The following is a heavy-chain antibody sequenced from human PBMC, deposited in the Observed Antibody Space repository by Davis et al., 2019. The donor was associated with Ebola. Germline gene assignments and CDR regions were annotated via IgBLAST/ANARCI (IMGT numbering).Heavy chain of an antibody. J-gene: IGHJ6*02. D-gene: IGHD3-16*01. Sequence: GASLKISCSVSGFTFSSYTMNWVRQAPGKGLEWVASLLSDSSSLYYSDSVKGRFTVSRDNAKNSLYLQMNSLRVEDTAFYYCGKDLTPGGMDVWGQGTTVTVSS. CDR1: GFTFSSYT. CDR2: LLSDSSSL. CDR3: GKDLTPGGMDV. V-gene: IGHV3-21*04.